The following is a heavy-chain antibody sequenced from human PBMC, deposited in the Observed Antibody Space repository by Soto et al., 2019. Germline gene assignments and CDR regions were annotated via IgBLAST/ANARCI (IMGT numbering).Heavy chain of an antibody. V-gene: IGHV3-23*01. D-gene: IGHD1-26*01. CDR2: ISGSGGST. Sequence: EVQLLESGGGLVQPGGSLRLSCAASGFTFSSYAMRWVRQAPGKGLEWVSAISGSGGSTYYADSVKGRFTVSRDNSKNTLYLQMNSLRAEDTAVYYCARRGSGSYYDYWGQGTLVTVSS. J-gene: IGHJ4*02. CDR1: GFTFSSYA. CDR3: ARRGSGSYYDY.